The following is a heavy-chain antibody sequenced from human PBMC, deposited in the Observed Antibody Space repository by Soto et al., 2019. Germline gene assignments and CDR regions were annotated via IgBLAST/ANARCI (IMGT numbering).Heavy chain of an antibody. Sequence: ASVKVSCKASGYTFTSYDINWVRQATGQGLEWMGWMSPNSGNTGYAQKFQGRVTMTRNTSISTAYMELSSLRSEDTAVYYCARGSTDGLGCTNGVCYYLPHYYYGMDVWGQGTTVTVSS. V-gene: IGHV1-8*01. D-gene: IGHD2-8*01. CDR2: MSPNSGNT. J-gene: IGHJ6*02. CDR3: ARGSTDGLGCTNGVCYYLPHYYYGMDV. CDR1: GYTFTSYD.